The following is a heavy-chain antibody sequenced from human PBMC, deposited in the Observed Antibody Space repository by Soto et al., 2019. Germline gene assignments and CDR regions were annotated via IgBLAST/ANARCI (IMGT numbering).Heavy chain of an antibody. CDR3: ARDIDYYDSSGYQDY. Sequence: EVQLVESGGGLVQPGGSLRLSCAASGFTFSSYEMNWVRQAPGKGLAWVAYISSSGKTIHYADSVKGRFAISRDNAKNSLDLQMNSLRAEDTAVYYCARDIDYYDSSGYQDYWGQGTLVTVSS. CDR1: GFTFSSYE. CDR2: ISSSGKTI. V-gene: IGHV3-48*03. D-gene: IGHD3-22*01. J-gene: IGHJ4*02.